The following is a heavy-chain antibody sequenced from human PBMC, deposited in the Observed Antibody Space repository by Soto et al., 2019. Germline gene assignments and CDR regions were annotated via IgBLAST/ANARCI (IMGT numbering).Heavy chain of an antibody. Sequence: QITLNESGPTVVRPTETLTLTCRFSGFSLTTSGVGVGWIRQSPGKAPEWLALIYWDDDKRYSASLKSRLTTPQDTSKNQVGLKVSDLDSTDTATDYLAHRFFRAFFGLVTTTPIYFYFWAPGTPVAFPP. J-gene: IGHJ4*02. CDR2: IYWDDDK. CDR1: GFSLTTSGVG. D-gene: IGHD3-3*01. CDR3: AHRFFRAFFGLVTTTPIYFYF. V-gene: IGHV2-5*02.